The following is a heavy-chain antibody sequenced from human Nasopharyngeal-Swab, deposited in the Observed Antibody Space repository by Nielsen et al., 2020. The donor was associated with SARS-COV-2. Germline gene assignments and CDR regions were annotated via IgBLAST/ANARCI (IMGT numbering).Heavy chain of an antibody. CDR3: ASALLWFGESIYGCYFDY. D-gene: IGHD3-10*01. CDR2: IYYSGST. J-gene: IGHJ4*02. V-gene: IGHV4-39*01. Sequence: SETLSLTCTVSGGSISSGSYYWSWIRQPAGKGLEWIGSIYYSGSTYYNPSLKSRVTISVDTSKNQFSLKLSSVTAADTAVYYCASALLWFGESIYGCYFDYWGQGTLVTVSS. CDR1: GGSISSGSYY.